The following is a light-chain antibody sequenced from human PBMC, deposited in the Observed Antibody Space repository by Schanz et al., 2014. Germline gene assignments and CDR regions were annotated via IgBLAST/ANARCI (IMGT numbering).Light chain of an antibody. V-gene: IGLV2-18*02. CDR3: CSYAGSGML. J-gene: IGLJ2*01. CDR1: SSDVGSYNR. CDR2: EVS. Sequence: QSALTQPPSVSGSPGQSVTISCTGTSSDVGSYNRVSWYQQPPGTAPKLIVYEVSNRPSGVSNRFSGSKSGNTASLTISGLQAEDEADYYCCSYAGSGMLFGGGTKLTVL.